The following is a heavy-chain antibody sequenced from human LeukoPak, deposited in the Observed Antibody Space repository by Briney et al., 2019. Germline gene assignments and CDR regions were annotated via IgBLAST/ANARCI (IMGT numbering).Heavy chain of an antibody. Sequence: ASVKVSCKASGYTFTSYGISWVRQAPGQGLEWMGWISAYNGNTSYAQKLQGRVTMTTDTSTSTAYMELRSLRSDDTAVYYCARAESITIFGVVPYYYYYGMDVWGQGTTVTVSS. CDR2: ISAYNGNT. D-gene: IGHD3-3*01. CDR3: ARAESITIFGVVPYYYYYGMDV. CDR1: GYTFTSYG. J-gene: IGHJ6*02. V-gene: IGHV1-18*01.